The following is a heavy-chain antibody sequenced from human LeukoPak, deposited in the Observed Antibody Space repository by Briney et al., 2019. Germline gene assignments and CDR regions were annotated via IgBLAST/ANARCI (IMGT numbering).Heavy chain of an antibody. CDR1: GFTFSDYS. CDR2: NSTVSTYT. V-gene: IGHV3-21*01. CDR3: ARDASGYFHYYYMDV. J-gene: IGHJ6*03. Sequence: GGSLRLTCAASGFTFSDYSINWVRQAPGKGLEWVSSNSTVSTYTNYADSVRGRCSISRDNAKGLLYLQMSNLRDEDTGVYYCARDASGYFHYYYMDVWGKGTTVTVSS. D-gene: IGHD3-3*01.